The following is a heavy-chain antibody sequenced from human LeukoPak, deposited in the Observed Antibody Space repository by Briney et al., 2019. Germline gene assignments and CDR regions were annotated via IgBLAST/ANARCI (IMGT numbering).Heavy chain of an antibody. CDR3: ASSGSYPLYYFDY. Sequence: GGSLRLSCAASGFTFSSYSMNWVRQAPGKGREWVSSISSSSSYIYYADSVKGRFTISRDNAKDSLCLQMNSLRAEDTAVYYCASSGSYPLYYFDYWGQGTLVTVSS. D-gene: IGHD1-26*01. CDR2: ISSSSSYI. CDR1: GFTFSSYS. J-gene: IGHJ4*02. V-gene: IGHV3-21*01.